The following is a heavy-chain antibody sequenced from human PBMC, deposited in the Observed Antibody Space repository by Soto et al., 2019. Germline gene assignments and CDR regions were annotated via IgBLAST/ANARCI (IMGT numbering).Heavy chain of an antibody. J-gene: IGHJ6*02. CDR3: ARDGVPEYYDFWSGYPNPTLGMDV. V-gene: IGHV4-31*03. CDR2: IYYSGST. D-gene: IGHD3-3*01. Sequence: SLTCTVSGGSISSGGYYWSWIRQHPGKGLEWIGYIYYSGSTYYNPSLKSRVTISVDTSKNQFSLKLSSVTAADTAVYYCARDGVPEYYDFWSGYPNPTLGMDVWGQGTTVTVSS. CDR1: GGSISSGGYY.